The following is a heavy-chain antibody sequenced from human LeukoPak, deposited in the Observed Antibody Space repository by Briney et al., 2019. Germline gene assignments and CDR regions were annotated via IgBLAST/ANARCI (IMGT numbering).Heavy chain of an antibody. Sequence: GGSLRLSCAASGFTFSSYEMNWVRQAPGKGLEWVSSISSSSSYIYYADSVKGRFTISRDNAKNSLYLQMNSLRAEDTAVYYCARARIVGATVRYFDYWGQGTLVTVSS. D-gene: IGHD1-26*01. V-gene: IGHV3-21*01. CDR2: ISSSSSYI. CDR1: GFTFSSYE. J-gene: IGHJ4*02. CDR3: ARARIVGATVRYFDY.